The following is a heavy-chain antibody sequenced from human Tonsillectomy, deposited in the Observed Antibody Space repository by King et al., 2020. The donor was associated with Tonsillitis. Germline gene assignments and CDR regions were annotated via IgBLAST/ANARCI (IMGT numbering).Heavy chain of an antibody. J-gene: IGHJ4*02. CDR3: AREVYSSSWSLRGFDF. CDR2: IYYSGST. V-gene: IGHV4-59*01. Sequence: QLQESGPGLVKPSETLSLTCTVSGAPFDSFYWSWIRQPPGKGLEWIGFIYYSGSTYYKPSLKSSVTISVDTSKNQFSLKVNSVTPADTAVYYCAREVYSSSWSLRGFDFWGQGTLVTVSS. CDR1: GAPFDSFY. D-gene: IGHD6-13*01.